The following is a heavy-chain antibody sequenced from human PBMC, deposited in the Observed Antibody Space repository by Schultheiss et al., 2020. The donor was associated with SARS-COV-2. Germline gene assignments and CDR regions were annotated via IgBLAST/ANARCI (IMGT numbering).Heavy chain of an antibody. J-gene: IGHJ6*02. V-gene: IGHV3-30*07. Sequence: GESLKISCAASGLTFSSYTMHWVRQAPGKGLEWVAVISYDGSNKYYADSVKGRFTISRDNSKNTLYLQMNSLRAEDTAVYYCARTKQSQYSYGMYYFYGMDVWGQGTTVTVSS. CDR2: ISYDGSNK. CDR3: ARTKQSQYSYGMYYFYGMDV. CDR1: GLTFSSYT. D-gene: IGHD5-18*01.